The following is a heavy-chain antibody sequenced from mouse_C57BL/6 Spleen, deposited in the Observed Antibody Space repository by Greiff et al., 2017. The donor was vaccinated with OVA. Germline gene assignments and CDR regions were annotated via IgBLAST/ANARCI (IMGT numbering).Heavy chain of an antibody. CDR2: ISSGSSTI. Sequence: EVQFQESGGGLVKPGGSLKLSCAASGFTFSDYGMHWVRQAPEKGLEWVAYISSGSSTIYYADTVKGRFTISRDNAKNTLFLQMTSLRSEDTAMYYCARGAYYGSSPYYFDYWGQGTTLTVSS. V-gene: IGHV5-17*01. CDR1: GFTFSDYG. CDR3: ARGAYYGSSPYYFDY. D-gene: IGHD1-1*01. J-gene: IGHJ2*01.